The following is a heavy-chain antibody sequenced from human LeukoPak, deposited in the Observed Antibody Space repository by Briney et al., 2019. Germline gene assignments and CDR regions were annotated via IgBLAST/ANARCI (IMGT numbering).Heavy chain of an antibody. J-gene: IGHJ4*01. CDR1: GGTFSSYA. D-gene: IGHD4-17*01. V-gene: IGHV5-10-1*01. Sequence: KVSCKASGGTFSSYAISWVRQMPGKGLEWMGRIDPSDSYTNYSPSSQGHVTISADKSISTAYLQWSSLKASDTAMYYCARQYGESYFDYWGQGTLVTVSS. CDR3: ARQYGESYFDY. CDR2: IDPSDSYT.